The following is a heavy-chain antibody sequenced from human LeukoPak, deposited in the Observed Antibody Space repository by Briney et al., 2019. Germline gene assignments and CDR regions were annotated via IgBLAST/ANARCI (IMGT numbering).Heavy chain of an antibody. D-gene: IGHD3-22*01. Sequence: GGSLRLSCVASGFTFSNYWMHWVRQPPGKGLVWVSRIYVDGRTTNYADSVKGRFTISRDNSKNTLYLQMNSLRAEDTAVYYCARPEEITMIVVAVGSFDYWGQGTLVTVSS. CDR1: GFTFSNYW. J-gene: IGHJ4*02. V-gene: IGHV3-74*01. CDR2: IYVDGRTT. CDR3: ARPEEITMIVVAVGSFDY.